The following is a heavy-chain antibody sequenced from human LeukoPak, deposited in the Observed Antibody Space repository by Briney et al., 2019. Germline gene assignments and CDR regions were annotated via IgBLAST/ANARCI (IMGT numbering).Heavy chain of an antibody. Sequence: ASVKVSRKASGYTFTSYAMHWVRQAPGQRLEWMGWSNAGNGDTRYSQEFQGRVTITRDTSASTAYMELSSLRSEDMAVYYCARSRGSSWSAFDYWGQGTLVTVSS. CDR1: GYTFTSYA. V-gene: IGHV1-3*02. CDR2: SNAGNGDT. D-gene: IGHD6-13*01. J-gene: IGHJ4*02. CDR3: ARSRGSSWSAFDY.